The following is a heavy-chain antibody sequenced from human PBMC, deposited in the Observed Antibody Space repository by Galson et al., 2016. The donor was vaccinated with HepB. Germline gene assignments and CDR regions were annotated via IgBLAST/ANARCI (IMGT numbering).Heavy chain of an antibody. CDR2: ISSSFSTT. CDR3: ARITTVHFDWIPYFDY. Sequence: SLRLSCAASGFTFSSYSMNWVRQAPGKGLEWVSYISSSFSTTYYADSVKGRFTISGDNAKNSLFLQMNSLRDEDTAVYYCARITTVHFDWIPYFDYWGQGTLVTVSS. CDR1: GFTFSSYS. V-gene: IGHV3-48*02. D-gene: IGHD3-9*01. J-gene: IGHJ4*02.